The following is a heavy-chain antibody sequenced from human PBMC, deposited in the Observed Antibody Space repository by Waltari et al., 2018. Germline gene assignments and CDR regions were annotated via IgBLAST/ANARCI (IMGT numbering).Heavy chain of an antibody. V-gene: IGHV1-24*01. CDR1: GYTLTELS. CDR3: ATGTGIVGATTLGDWFDP. CDR2: FDPEDGET. D-gene: IGHD1-26*01. J-gene: IGHJ5*02. Sequence: QVQLVQSGAEVKKPGASVKVSCKVSGYTLTELSIPWVRQAPGKGLEWMGGFDPEDGETIYAQKFQGRVTMTEDTSTDTAYMELSSLRSEDTAVYYCATGTGIVGATTLGDWFDPWGQGTLVTVSS.